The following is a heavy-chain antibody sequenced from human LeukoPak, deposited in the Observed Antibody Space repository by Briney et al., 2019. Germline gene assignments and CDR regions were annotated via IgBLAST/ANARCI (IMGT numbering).Heavy chain of an antibody. V-gene: IGHV5-51*01. J-gene: IGHJ4*02. CDR1: GYSFTNYW. D-gene: IGHD3-22*01. CDR2: IYPGDSDT. Sequence: GESLKISCKGSGYSFTNYWIGWVRQMPGKGLEWMGIIYPGDSDTTYSPSFQGQVTISADKSISTAYLQWSSLKASDTAMYYCARVRDSSGYYPYYFDYWGQGTLVTVSS. CDR3: ARVRDSSGYYPYYFDY.